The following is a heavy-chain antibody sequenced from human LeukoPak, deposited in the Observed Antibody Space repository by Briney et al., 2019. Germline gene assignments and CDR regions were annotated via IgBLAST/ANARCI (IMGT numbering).Heavy chain of an antibody. J-gene: IGHJ6*03. D-gene: IGHD6-6*01. CDR1: GYTFTSYG. CDR3: ARDGVVSSSSPPSFYYYYYYMDV. V-gene: IGHV1-18*01. CDR2: ISAYNGNT. Sequence: ASVKVSCKASGYTFTSYGISWVRQAPGQGLEWMGWISAYNGNTNYAQKLQGRVTMTTDTSTSTAYMELRSLGSDDTAVYYCARDGVVSSSSPPSFYYYYYYMDVWGKGTTVTVSS.